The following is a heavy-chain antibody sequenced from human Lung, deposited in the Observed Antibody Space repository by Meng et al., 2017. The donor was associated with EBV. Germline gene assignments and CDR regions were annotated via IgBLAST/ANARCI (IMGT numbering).Heavy chain of an antibody. J-gene: IGHJ4*02. CDR3: ARDSEAADY. CDR2: INTNTGKP. CDR1: GYTFTTYG. V-gene: IGHV7-4-1*02. D-gene: IGHD6-25*01. Sequence: QVQLVPSGSELKKPGASVRISCKASGYTFTTYGMNWVRQAPGQGLEWMGWINTNTGKPTYAQGLTGRFVFSLDTSVSTAYLQISSLKAEDTAVYYCARDSEAADYWGQGTLVTVSS.